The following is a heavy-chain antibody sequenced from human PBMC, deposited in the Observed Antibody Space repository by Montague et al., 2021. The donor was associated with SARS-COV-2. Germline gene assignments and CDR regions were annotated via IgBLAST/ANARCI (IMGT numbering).Heavy chain of an antibody. CDR3: ARWDPQTLTLIGLRGKSASDY. J-gene: IGHJ4*02. CDR1: GFTFSSYA. Sequence: SLRLSCAASGFTFSSYAMHWVRQAPGKGLEWVAVISYDGSNKYYXDSVKGRFTISRDNSKNTLYLQMNSLRAEDTGVYYCARWDPQTLTLIGLRGKSASDYWGQGTLVTVSS. V-gene: IGHV3-30-3*01. CDR2: ISYDGSNK. D-gene: IGHD4-23*01.